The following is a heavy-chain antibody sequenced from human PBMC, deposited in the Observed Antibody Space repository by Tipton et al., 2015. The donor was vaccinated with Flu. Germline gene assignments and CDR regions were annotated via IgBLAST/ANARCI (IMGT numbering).Heavy chain of an antibody. CDR3: AREAAPTPGAGYQYES. J-gene: IGHJ5*02. CDR2: IYTSGST. CDR1: GDSISNYY. Sequence: TLSLTCTVSGDSISNYYWGWIRQPAGKGLQWIGRIYTSGSTDYNPSLKGRVTMSVDTSRNQFSLRLSSVTAADTAVYFCAREAAPTPGAGYQYESWGQGKLVTGSS. D-gene: IGHD3-10*01. V-gene: IGHV4-4*07.